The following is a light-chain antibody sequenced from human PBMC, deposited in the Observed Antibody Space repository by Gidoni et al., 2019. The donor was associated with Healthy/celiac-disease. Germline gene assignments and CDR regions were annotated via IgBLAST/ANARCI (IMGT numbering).Light chain of an antibody. CDR2: GAS. CDR1: QSVCSN. Sequence: EIVMTQSPATLSVSPGERATLSCRAGQSVCSNLAWYQQKPGQAPRLLIYGASTRATGIPARFSGSGSGTEFTLTISSLQSEDFAVYYCQQYNNWPYTFGQGTKLEIK. V-gene: IGKV3-15*01. J-gene: IGKJ2*01. CDR3: QQYNNWPYT.